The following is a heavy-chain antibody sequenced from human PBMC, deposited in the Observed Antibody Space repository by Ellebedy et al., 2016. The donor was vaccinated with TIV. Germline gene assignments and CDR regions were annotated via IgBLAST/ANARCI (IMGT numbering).Heavy chain of an antibody. V-gene: IGHV4-31*01. CDR3: ARHYGNYGSGSKGMDV. CDR2: IYSSGST. J-gene: IGHJ6*02. CDR1: GGSISSGGYY. Sequence: MPSETLSLTCTVSGGSISSGGYYWSWIRQHPGKGLEWIGYIYSSGSTYYNPSLKSQLIISVDTSKNQFSLKLNSVTAADTAVYYCARHYGNYGSGSKGMDVWGQGTTVTVSS. D-gene: IGHD3-10*01.